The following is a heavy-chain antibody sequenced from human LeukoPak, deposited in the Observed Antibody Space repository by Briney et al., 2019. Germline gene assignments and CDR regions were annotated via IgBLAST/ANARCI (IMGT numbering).Heavy chain of an antibody. D-gene: IGHD1-26*01. Sequence: PSETLSLTCAVSAYAITSSDYWGWIRQPPGKGLEWIGSIYHSGTTYYNPSLKSRVTISVDTSNNQFSLKLSSVTAADTAVYYCARWERQLHAYDIWGQGTMVTVSS. CDR2: IYHSGTT. CDR3: ARWERQLHAYDI. V-gene: IGHV4-38-2*01. J-gene: IGHJ3*02. CDR1: AYAITSSDY.